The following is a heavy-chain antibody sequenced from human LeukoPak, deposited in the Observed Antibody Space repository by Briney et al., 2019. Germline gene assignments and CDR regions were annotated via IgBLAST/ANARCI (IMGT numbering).Heavy chain of an antibody. CDR1: GFTFSSYA. Sequence: GGSLRLSCAASGFTFSSYAMHWVRQAPGKGLEWVAVISYDGSNKYYADSVKGRFTISRDNSKNTLHLQMNSLRAEDTAVYYCARNAWTGTTVPHYYYYMDVWGKGTTVTVSS. J-gene: IGHJ6*03. CDR3: ARNAWTGTTVPHYYYYMDV. V-gene: IGHV3-30-3*01. D-gene: IGHD1-7*01. CDR2: ISYDGSNK.